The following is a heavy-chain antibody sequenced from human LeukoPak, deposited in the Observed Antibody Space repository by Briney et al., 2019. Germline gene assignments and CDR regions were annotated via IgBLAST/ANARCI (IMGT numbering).Heavy chain of an antibody. CDR2: MSGSGGDT. V-gene: IGHV3-23*01. CDR1: GFTFSSYA. D-gene: IGHD2-2*01. Sequence: GGSLRLSCAASGFTFSSYAMSWVRQAPGKGPEWVSAMSGSGGDTYYADSVKGRFTISRDNSKNTLYLQMNSLKTEDTAVYYCTTDLEYCSSTSCYFGYYYMDVWGKGTTVTVSS. J-gene: IGHJ6*03. CDR3: TTDLEYCSSTSCYFGYYYMDV.